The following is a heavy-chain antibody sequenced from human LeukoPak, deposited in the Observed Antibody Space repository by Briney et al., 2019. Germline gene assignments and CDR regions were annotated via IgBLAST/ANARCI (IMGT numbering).Heavy chain of an antibody. Sequence: PGGSLRLSCAASGFTFSDNYMSWIRQAPGKGLEWVSYISSSGSIYYTDSVKGRFTISRDNAKNSLYLQMNSLRAEDTAVYYCARDWRDSSGKFPNDAFDIWGQGTMVTVSS. CDR2: ISSSGSI. CDR3: ARDWRDSSGKFPNDAFDI. V-gene: IGHV3-11*04. CDR1: GFTFSDNY. J-gene: IGHJ3*02. D-gene: IGHD3-22*01.